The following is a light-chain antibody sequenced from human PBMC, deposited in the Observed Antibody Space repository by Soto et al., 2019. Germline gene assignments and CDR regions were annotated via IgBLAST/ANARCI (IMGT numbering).Light chain of an antibody. CDR3: GTWDSSLSAYV. V-gene: IGLV1-51*02. CDR1: SSNIGNNY. CDR2: ENN. J-gene: IGLJ1*01. Sequence: QSVFTRPPSVSAAPGQTVTISCSGGSSNIGNNYVSWYQQLPGTAPKPLIYENNKQPSGIPDRFSGSKSGTSATLGITGLQTGDEADYYCGTWDSSLSAYVFGTGTKLTVL.